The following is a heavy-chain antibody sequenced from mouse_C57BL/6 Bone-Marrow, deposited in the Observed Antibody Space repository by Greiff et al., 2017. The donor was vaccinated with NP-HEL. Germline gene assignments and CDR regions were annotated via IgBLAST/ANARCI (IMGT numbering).Heavy chain of an antibody. Sequence: SCKASGYTFTSYWMHWVKQRPGRGLEWIGRIDPNSGGTKYNEKFKSKATLTVDKPSSTAYMQLSSLTSEDSAVYYCATFITTVGQSFDYWGQGTTLTVSS. J-gene: IGHJ2*01. CDR2: IDPNSGGT. CDR3: ATFITTVGQSFDY. V-gene: IGHV1-72*01. CDR1: GYTFTSYW. D-gene: IGHD1-1*01.